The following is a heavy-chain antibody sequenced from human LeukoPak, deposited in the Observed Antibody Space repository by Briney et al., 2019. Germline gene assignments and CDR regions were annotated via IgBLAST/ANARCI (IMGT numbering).Heavy chain of an antibody. Sequence: GGSLRLSCAASGFTFSSYWMNWARQAPGKGLEWVAVISYDGSNKYYADSVKGRFTISRDNSKNTLYLQMNSLRAEDTAVYYCARTRDYDFWSGYYDPTYYYGMDVWGQGTTVIVSS. CDR1: GFTFSSYW. D-gene: IGHD3-3*01. CDR3: ARTRDYDFWSGYYDPTYYYGMDV. V-gene: IGHV3-30-3*01. CDR2: ISYDGSNK. J-gene: IGHJ6*02.